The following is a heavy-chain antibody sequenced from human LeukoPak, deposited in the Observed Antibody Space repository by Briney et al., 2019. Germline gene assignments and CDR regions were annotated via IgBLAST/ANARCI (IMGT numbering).Heavy chain of an antibody. CDR3: ARGPGYCSSTSCYKGWFDP. J-gene: IGHJ5*02. D-gene: IGHD2-2*02. V-gene: IGHV4-34*01. CDR1: GGSFSGYY. Sequence: PSETLSLTCAVYGGSFSGYYWSWIPQPPGKGLEWIGEINHSGSTNYNPSLKSRVTISVDTSKNQFSLKLSSVTAADTAVYYCARGPGYCSSTSCYKGWFDPWGQGTLVTVSS. CDR2: INHSGST.